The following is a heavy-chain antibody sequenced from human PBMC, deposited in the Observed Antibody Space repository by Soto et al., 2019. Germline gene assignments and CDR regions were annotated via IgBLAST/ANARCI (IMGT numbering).Heavy chain of an antibody. D-gene: IGHD1-26*01. J-gene: IGHJ5*02. CDR3: AREIVVLHRWFDP. Sequence: ASVKVSCKASGYTFTSYYMHWVRQAPGQGLEWMGVIEPSGGSKSYTQKFQDRITMTRDTSTSTVYMELSSLRSEDTAVYYCAREIVVLHRWFDPWGQGTLVTVSS. V-gene: IGHV1-46*01. CDR2: IEPSGGSK. CDR1: GYTFTSYY.